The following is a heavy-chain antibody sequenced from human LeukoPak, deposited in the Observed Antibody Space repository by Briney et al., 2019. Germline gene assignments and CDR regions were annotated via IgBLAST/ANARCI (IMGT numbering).Heavy chain of an antibody. Sequence: ASVKVSCKASGYSFTDYYLHWVRQAPGQGLEWMGWMKPESGKTGTAQRFQGRVTLTRDTSTSTAYMEVTRLTSADTAIYYCARDKNPTVFDYWGQGTLVTVSS. CDR2: MKPESGKT. V-gene: IGHV1-2*02. CDR1: GYSFTDYY. CDR3: ARDKNPTVFDY. J-gene: IGHJ4*01.